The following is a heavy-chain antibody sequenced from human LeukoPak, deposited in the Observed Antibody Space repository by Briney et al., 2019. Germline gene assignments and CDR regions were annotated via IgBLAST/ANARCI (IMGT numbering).Heavy chain of an antibody. J-gene: IGHJ4*02. Sequence: GESLKISCKGSGYSFTSYWIGWVRQMPGKGLEWMGIIYPGDSDTRYSPSFQGQVTISADKSISTAYLQWSSLKASDTAMYYCARKAYDFWSGYYFDYWGQGTLVTVSS. V-gene: IGHV5-51*01. CDR3: ARKAYDFWSGYYFDY. CDR2: IYPGDSDT. CDR1: GYSFTSYW. D-gene: IGHD3-3*01.